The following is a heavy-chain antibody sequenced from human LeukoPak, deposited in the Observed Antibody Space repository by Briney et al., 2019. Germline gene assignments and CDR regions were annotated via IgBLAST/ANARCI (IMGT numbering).Heavy chain of an antibody. J-gene: IGHJ6*02. CDR1: AFTFGDYT. CDR3: ASMIARYGYYYGMDV. V-gene: IGHV3-48*02. D-gene: IGHD3-22*01. CDR2: ISSSSSTI. Sequence: GGSLRLSCTASAFTFGDYTMSWVRQAPGKGLEWVSYISSSSSTIYYADSVKGRFTISRDNAKNSLYLQMNSLRDEDTAVYYCASMIARYGYYYGMDVWGQGTTVTVSS.